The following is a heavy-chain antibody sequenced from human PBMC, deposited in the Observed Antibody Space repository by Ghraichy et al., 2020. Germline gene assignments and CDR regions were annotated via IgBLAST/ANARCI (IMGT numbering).Heavy chain of an antibody. D-gene: IGHD3-10*01. Sequence: GGSLRLSCAASGFTFSSYAMSWVRQAPGKGLEWVSAISGSGGSTYYADSVKGRFTISRDNSKNTLYLQMNSLRAEDTAVYYCAKVRNYYGSGSYSDWGQGTLVTVSS. J-gene: IGHJ4*02. CDR1: GFTFSSYA. CDR2: ISGSGGST. V-gene: IGHV3-23*01. CDR3: AKVRNYYGSGSYSD.